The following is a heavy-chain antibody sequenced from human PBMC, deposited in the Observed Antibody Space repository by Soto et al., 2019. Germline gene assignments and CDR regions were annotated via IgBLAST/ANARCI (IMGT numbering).Heavy chain of an antibody. CDR2: ISAAGGST. Sequence: EVQLLESGGDLVQPGGSLRLSCAASGFTFRTYAMSWVRQAPGKELEWVSSISAAGGSTYYADSVAGRFTISRNNSKNALYLQMTSLRAEDTAVYYCAKDGGLAIVVGGAFDVWGQGTTVTVSA. J-gene: IGHJ3*01. CDR1: GFTFRTYA. CDR3: AKDGGLAIVVGGAFDV. D-gene: IGHD1-26*01. V-gene: IGHV3-23*01.